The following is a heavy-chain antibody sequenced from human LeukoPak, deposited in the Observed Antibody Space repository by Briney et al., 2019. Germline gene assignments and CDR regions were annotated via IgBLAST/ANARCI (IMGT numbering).Heavy chain of an antibody. V-gene: IGHV3-7*05. CDR3: ASYSGSYYAGFDI. D-gene: IGHD1-26*01. CDR1: GFTFSSYW. Sequence: GGSLRLSCAASGFTFSSYWMSWVRQAPGKGLEWVANIKEDGSEKYYVDSVKGRFTISRDNAKKSLYLQMNSLRAEDTAVYYCASYSGSYYAGFDIWGQGTMVTVSS. J-gene: IGHJ3*02. CDR2: IKEDGSEK.